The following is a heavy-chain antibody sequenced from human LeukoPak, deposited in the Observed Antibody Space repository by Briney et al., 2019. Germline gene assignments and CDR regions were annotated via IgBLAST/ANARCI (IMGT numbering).Heavy chain of an antibody. CDR3: ARRQIYFDY. CDR2: VYTDGST. Sequence: PSETLSLTCTVSGGSISPYFRSWIRQPPGKGLEWIGYVYTDGSTKYNPSLKRRVTISLDTSKNQLSLKLSSVTAADTAVYYCARRQIYFDYWGQGTLVTVSS. CDR1: GGSISPYF. V-gene: IGHV4-4*08. J-gene: IGHJ4*02.